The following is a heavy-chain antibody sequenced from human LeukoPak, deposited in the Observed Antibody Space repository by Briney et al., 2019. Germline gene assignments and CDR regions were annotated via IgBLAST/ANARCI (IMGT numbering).Heavy chain of an antibody. CDR2: ISGSGGST. J-gene: IGHJ4*02. V-gene: IGHV3-23*01. Sequence: GGSLRLSCAASIFTFSSYAVSWVRQAPGKGLEWVSAISGSGGSTYYADSVKGRFTISRDNSKNTLYLQMNSLRAEDTALYYCARTHPTGYFDYWGRGTLVTVSS. D-gene: IGHD1-14*01. CDR3: ARTHPTGYFDY. CDR1: IFTFSSYA.